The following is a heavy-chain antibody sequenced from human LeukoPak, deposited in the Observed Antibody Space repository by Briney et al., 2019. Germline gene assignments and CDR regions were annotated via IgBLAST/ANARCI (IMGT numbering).Heavy chain of an antibody. CDR3: ARALILAAADDY. Sequence: GGSLRLSCAASGFTFSSYWMSWVRQAPGKELEWVANIKQDGSEKYYVDSVKGRSTISRDNAKNSLYLQMNSLRAEDTAVYYCARALILAAADDYWGQGTLVTVSS. J-gene: IGHJ4*02. V-gene: IGHV3-7*01. D-gene: IGHD6-13*01. CDR1: GFTFSSYW. CDR2: IKQDGSEK.